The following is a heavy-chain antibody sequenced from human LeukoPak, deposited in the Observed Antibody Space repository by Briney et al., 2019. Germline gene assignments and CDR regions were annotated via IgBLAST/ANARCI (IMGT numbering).Heavy chain of an antibody. CDR1: GDNVSSSYVT. J-gene: IGHJ4*02. Sequence: SQTLSLTCAISGDNVSSSYVTWNWIRQSPSRGLEWLGRTYYRSKWYNDYAVSVKSRMTIIPDTSKNQFSLHLNSVTPDDTALYYCAGDRGVGAAVFFDFWGLGTLVTVSS. V-gene: IGHV6-1*01. CDR3: AGDRGVGAAVFFDF. CDR2: TYYRSKWYN. D-gene: IGHD1-26*01.